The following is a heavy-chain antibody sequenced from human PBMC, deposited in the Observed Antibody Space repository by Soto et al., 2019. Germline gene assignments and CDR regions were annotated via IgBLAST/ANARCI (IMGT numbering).Heavy chain of an antibody. V-gene: IGHV3-48*01. D-gene: IGHD3-3*02. CDR2: ISSSSSTI. Sequence: EVQLVESGGGLVQPGGSLRLSCAASGFTFSSYSMNWVRQAPGKGLEWVSYISSSSSTIYYADSVKGRFTISRDNAKNSLYLQMNSLRAEDMAVYYCASTAHFWSGYPFDIWGQGTMVTVSS. J-gene: IGHJ3*02. CDR1: GFTFSSYS. CDR3: ASTAHFWSGYPFDI.